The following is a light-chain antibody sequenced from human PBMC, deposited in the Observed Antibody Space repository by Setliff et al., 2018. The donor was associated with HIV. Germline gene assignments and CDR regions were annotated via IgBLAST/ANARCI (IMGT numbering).Light chain of an antibody. CDR3: CSYAGSYTFYV. Sequence: QSALTQPRSVSGSPGQSVTISCTGTSSDVGGYNYVSWYQQHPGKAPKLMIYDVSERPSGVPDRFFGSKSANTASLTISGLQAEDEADYYCCSYAGSYTFYVFGTGTKVTVL. V-gene: IGLV2-11*01. CDR2: DVS. J-gene: IGLJ1*01. CDR1: SSDVGGYNY.